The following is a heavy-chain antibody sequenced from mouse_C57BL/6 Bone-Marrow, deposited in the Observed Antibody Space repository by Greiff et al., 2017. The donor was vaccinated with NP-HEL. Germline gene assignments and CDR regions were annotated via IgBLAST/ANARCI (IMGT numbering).Heavy chain of an antibody. V-gene: IGHV5-16*01. D-gene: IGHD2-4*01. CDR1: GFTFSDYY. Sequence: EVKLMESEGGLVQPGSSMKLSCTASGFTFSDYYMAWVRQVPEKGLEWVANINYDGSSTYYLDSLKSRFIISRDNAKNILYLQMSSLKSEDTATYYCAREGLRRGFAYWGQGTLVTVSA. J-gene: IGHJ3*01. CDR3: AREGLRRGFAY. CDR2: INYDGSST.